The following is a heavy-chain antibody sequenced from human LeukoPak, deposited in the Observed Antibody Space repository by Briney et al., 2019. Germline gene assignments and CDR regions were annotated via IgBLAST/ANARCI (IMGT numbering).Heavy chain of an antibody. CDR1: GVSFSGYY. V-gene: IGHV4-34*01. J-gene: IGHJ4*02. CDR2: INHSGST. Sequence: SETLSLTCAVYGVSFSGYYWSWIRQPPGKGLEWIGEINHSGSTNYNPSLKSRVTISVDTSKNQFSLKLSSVTAADTAVYYCAREDYDILTGYYIGDYWGQGTLVTVSS. D-gene: IGHD3-9*01. CDR3: AREDYDILTGYYIGDY.